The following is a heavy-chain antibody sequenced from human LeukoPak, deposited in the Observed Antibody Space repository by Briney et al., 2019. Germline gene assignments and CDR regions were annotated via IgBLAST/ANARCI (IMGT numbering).Heavy chain of an antibody. V-gene: IGHV3-9*03. CDR2: ISWNSGSI. CDR3: AKDTRRGATHANDAFDI. Sequence: SGGSLRLSCAASGFTFDDYAMHWVRQAPGKGLEWVSGISWNSGSIGYADSVKGRFTISRDNAKNSLYLQMNSLRAEDMALYYCAKDTRRGATHANDAFDIWGQGTMVTVSS. CDR1: GFTFDDYA. J-gene: IGHJ3*02. D-gene: IGHD1-26*01.